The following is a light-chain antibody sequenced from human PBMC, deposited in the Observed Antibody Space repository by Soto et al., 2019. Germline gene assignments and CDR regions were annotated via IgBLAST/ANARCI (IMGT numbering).Light chain of an antibody. J-gene: IGKJ2*01. CDR3: QQSYSTLYT. V-gene: IGKV1-39*01. CDR2: AAS. Sequence: IQMTQYPSSLSASVGDRVTITCRASQSISSYLNWYQQKPGKAPKLLIYAASSLQSGVPSRFSGSGSGTDFTLTISSLQPEDFATYYCQQSYSTLYTFGQG. CDR1: QSISSY.